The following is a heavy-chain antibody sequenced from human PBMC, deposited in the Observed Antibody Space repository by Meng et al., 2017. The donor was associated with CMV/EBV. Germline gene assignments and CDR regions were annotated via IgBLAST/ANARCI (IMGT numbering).Heavy chain of an antibody. D-gene: IGHD3-9*01. CDR2: IYYSGST. CDR1: SSSYY. Sequence: SSSYYWGWVRQPPGKGLEWIGSIYYSGSTYYNPSLKSRVTISVDTSKNQFSLKLSSVTAADTAVYYCARHHPRLRYFDWFPNWFDPWGQGTLVTVSS. V-gene: IGHV4-39*01. CDR3: ARHHPRLRYFDWFPNWFDP. J-gene: IGHJ5*02.